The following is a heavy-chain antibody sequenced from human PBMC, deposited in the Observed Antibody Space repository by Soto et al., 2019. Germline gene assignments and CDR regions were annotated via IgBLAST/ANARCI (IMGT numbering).Heavy chain of an antibody. CDR3: AKGPNYYESSGYYSTEYFQH. J-gene: IGHJ1*01. Sequence: VGSLRLSCAASGLTFSSYAMSWVRQAPGKGPEWVSAISGSGGSTYYADSVKGRFTISRDNSKNTLYLQMNSLRAEDTAVYYCAKGPNYYESSGYYSTEYFQHWGQGTLVTVSS. CDR2: ISGSGGST. CDR1: GLTFSSYA. V-gene: IGHV3-23*01. D-gene: IGHD3-22*01.